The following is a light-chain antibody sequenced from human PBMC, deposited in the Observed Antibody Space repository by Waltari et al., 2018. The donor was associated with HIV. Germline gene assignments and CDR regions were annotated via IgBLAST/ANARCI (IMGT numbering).Light chain of an antibody. V-gene: IGLV2-14*01. CDR1: TSDVGVYTY. J-gene: IGLJ2*01. CDR3: SSYTSGSVV. CDR2: EVS. Sequence: QSALTQPASVSGSPGQSITIPCPGTTSDVGVYTYASCYQQHPGKAPKLMIYEVSNRPSGVSTRFSGSKSGNTASLTISGLQAEDEADYYCSSYTSGSVVFGGGTKLTVL.